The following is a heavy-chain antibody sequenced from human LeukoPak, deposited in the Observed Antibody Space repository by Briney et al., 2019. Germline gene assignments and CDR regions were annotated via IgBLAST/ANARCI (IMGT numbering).Heavy chain of an antibody. CDR3: AGYTAMVDFHAHGFDT. CDR1: GGSISSYF. CDR2: IYYNGNT. D-gene: IGHD5-18*01. Sequence: RASETLSLTCTVSGGSISSYFWSWIRQPPGKGLEWIGYIYYNGNTNYNPSLKSRVTISVDTSKNQFSLKLSSVTAADTAVYYCAGYTAMVDFHAHGFDTWGQGTMVTVSS. J-gene: IGHJ3*02. V-gene: IGHV4-59*01.